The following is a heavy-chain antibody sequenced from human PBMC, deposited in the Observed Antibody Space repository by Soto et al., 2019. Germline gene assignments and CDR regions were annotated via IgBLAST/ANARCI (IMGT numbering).Heavy chain of an antibody. J-gene: IGHJ4*02. D-gene: IGHD3-10*01. V-gene: IGHV3-30*18. CDR1: GLTFSSYG. CDR2: ISYDGSNK. Sequence: LRLSCAASGLTFSSYGMHWVRQAPGKGLEWVAVISYDGSNKYYADSVKGRFTISRDNSKNTLYLQMNSLRAEDTAVYYCAKDRGIGYGSGSYNDYWGQGTLVTVSS. CDR3: AKDRGIGYGSGSYNDY.